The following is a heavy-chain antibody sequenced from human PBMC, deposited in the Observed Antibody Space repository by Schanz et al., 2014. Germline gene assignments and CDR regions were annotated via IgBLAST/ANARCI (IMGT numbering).Heavy chain of an antibody. D-gene: IGHD1-26*01. CDR2: VSRSTPDI. CDR3: ARGGSGSHFRLDY. CDR1: GFTFSSYS. Sequence: EVQLLESGGGLVQPGGSLRLSCTASGFTFSSYSMNWVRQAPGKGLEWVTYVSRSTPDIYYADSMKGRFTVSRNNAENALYLQMNSLRAEDTGLYFCARGGSGSHFRLDYWGQGTLVTVSS. J-gene: IGHJ4*02. V-gene: IGHV3-48*01.